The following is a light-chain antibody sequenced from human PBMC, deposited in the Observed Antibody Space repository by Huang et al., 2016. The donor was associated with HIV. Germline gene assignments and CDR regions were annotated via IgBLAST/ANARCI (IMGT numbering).Light chain of an antibody. Sequence: EIVLTQSPGTLSLSPGEGATLSCRASQSIVGNSLAWYQQKRGQGPRLLIYGASSRATGIPDRLSGSGSGTDFTLTIDRLEPEDSVVYYCHQYGISPWTFGQGTKVEI. CDR2: GAS. V-gene: IGKV3-20*01. CDR1: QSIVGNS. J-gene: IGKJ1*01. CDR3: HQYGISPWT.